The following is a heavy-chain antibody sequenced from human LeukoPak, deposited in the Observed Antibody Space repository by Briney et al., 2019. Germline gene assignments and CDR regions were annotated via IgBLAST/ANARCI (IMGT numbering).Heavy chain of an antibody. V-gene: IGHV1-18*01. CDR1: GYTFTSYG. D-gene: IGHD3-9*01. Sequence: ASVKVSCKASGYTFTSYGISWVRQAPGRGLERMGLISAYNGNTNYAQKLQGRVTMTTDTSTSTAYMELRSLRSDDTAVYYCARDYDILTGYYSPHYYFDYWGQGTLVTVSS. J-gene: IGHJ4*02. CDR3: ARDYDILTGYYSPHYYFDY. CDR2: ISAYNGNT.